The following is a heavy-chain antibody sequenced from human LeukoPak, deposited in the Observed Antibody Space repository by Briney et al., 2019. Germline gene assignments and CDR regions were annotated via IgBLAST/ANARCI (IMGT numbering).Heavy chain of an antibody. CDR2: ISNDGNRK. CDR1: YSSSGDRT. CDR3: IRDRTSKWSFDH. D-gene: IGHD2-15*01. J-gene: IGHJ4*02. Sequence: GGSLRVSPVQSRYSSSGDRTRTGRQAPGKGLEWVAVISNDGNRKYYADSVKGRFTISIYNAKNTVNLKLRLPRTGDKALYYCIRDRTSKWSFDHWGQGTLVTVSS. V-gene: IGHV3-30-3*01.